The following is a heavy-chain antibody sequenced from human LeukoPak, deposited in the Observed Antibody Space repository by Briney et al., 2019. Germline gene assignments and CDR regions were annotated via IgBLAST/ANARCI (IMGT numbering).Heavy chain of an antibody. Sequence: GGSLRLSCAASGSTFDDYGMSWVRQAPGKGLEWVSGINWNGGSTGYADSVKGRFTISRDNAKNSLYLQMNSLRAEDTALYYCARHHDDSSGYYFGYWGQGTLVTVSS. CDR2: INWNGGST. CDR1: GSTFDDYG. J-gene: IGHJ4*02. CDR3: ARHHDDSSGYYFGY. D-gene: IGHD3-22*01. V-gene: IGHV3-20*04.